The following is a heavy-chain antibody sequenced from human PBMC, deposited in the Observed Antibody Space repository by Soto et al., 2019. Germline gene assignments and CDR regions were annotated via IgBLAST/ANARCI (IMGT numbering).Heavy chain of an antibody. CDR3: ARLAKGGYTYGYLDY. D-gene: IGHD5-18*01. CDR1: GGSISNTHYH. CDR2: IYYSGST. V-gene: IGHV4-39*01. J-gene: IGHJ4*02. Sequence: SETLSLTCTVSGGSISNTHYHWGWIRQPPGKGLEWIGSIYYSGSTYYNPSLKSRVTISVDTSKNQFSLKVNSVTAADTAVFYCARLAKGGYTYGYLDYWGLGALVTVSS.